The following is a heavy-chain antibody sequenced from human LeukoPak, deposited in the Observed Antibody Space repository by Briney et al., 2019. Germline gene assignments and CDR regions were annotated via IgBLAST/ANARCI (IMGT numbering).Heavy chain of an antibody. CDR2: ISGNAGST. CDR1: GFTLSSYA. Sequence: PGGSLRLSCAASGFTLSSYAMSWVRQAPGKGLEWVSLISGNAGSTYYADSVKGRFTISRDNSKNSLYLQMNSLRAEDTAVYYCARDPGGGSCYDYWGQGTLVTVSS. CDR3: ARDPGGGSCYDY. V-gene: IGHV3-23*01. D-gene: IGHD2-15*01. J-gene: IGHJ4*02.